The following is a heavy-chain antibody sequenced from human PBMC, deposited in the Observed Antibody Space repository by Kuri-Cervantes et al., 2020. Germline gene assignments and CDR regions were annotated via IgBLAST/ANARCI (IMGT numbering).Heavy chain of an antibody. D-gene: IGHD3-16*02. Sequence: ASVKVSCKASGYTFTSYGISWVRQAPGQGLEWMGWINPNSGGTNYAQKFQGRVTMTRDTSISTAYMELSRLRSDDTAVYYCARRGVLGPGSSRLDSWGQGTLVTVSS. CDR1: GYTFTSYG. J-gene: IGHJ4*02. V-gene: IGHV1-2*02. CDR2: INPNSGGT. CDR3: ARRGVLGPGSSRLDS.